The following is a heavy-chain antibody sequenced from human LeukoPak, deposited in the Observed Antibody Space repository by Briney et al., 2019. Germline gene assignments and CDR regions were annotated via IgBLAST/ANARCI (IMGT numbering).Heavy chain of an antibody. CDR3: AREASYRRDAFDI. D-gene: IGHD2-21*01. J-gene: IGHJ3*02. Sequence: ASVKVSCKASGYTFTSYAMHWVRQAPGQRLEWMGWINAGNGNTKYSQKFQGRVTITRDTSASTAYMELSSLRSEDTAVYYCAREASYRRDAFDIWGQGTMVTVSS. CDR2: INAGNGNT. V-gene: IGHV1-3*01. CDR1: GYTFTSYA.